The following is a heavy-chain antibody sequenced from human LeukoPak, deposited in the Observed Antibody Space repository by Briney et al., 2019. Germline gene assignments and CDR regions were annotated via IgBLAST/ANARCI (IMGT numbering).Heavy chain of an antibody. J-gene: IGHJ4*02. CDR1: DYAVNNGYY. D-gene: IGHD2-15*01. V-gene: IGHV4-38-2*02. CDR3: AKIGYCSGGSCYSYYFDY. CDR2: IYYSGST. Sequence: PSETLSLTCTVSDYAVNNGYYWGWVRQPPGKGLEWIGSIYYSGSTYYNPSLKSRVTISVDTSKNQFSLKLSSVTAADTAVYYCAKIGYCSGGSCYSYYFDYWGQGTLVTASS.